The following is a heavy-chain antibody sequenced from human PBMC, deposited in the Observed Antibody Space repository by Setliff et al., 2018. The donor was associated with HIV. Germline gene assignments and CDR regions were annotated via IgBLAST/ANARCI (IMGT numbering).Heavy chain of an antibody. D-gene: IGHD3-22*01. J-gene: IGHJ3*02. Sequence: LSLTCAVYDGSFSGYYWSWIRQSPGKGLEWISYISSSASTIYYADSVEGRFTISRDNAKNSLYLQMNTLRAEDTAVYYCARMMIKAFDIWGQGTMVTVSS. CDR2: ISSSASTI. CDR3: ARMMIKAFDI. V-gene: IGHV3-11*04. CDR1: DGSFSGYY.